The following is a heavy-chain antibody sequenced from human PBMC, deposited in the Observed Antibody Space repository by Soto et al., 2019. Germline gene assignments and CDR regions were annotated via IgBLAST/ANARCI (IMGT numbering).Heavy chain of an antibody. D-gene: IGHD1-26*01. CDR1: GGNFGIYA. J-gene: IGHJ6*02. Sequence: QVQLEQSGAEVKKPGSSVKVSCKPSGGNFGIYAITWVRQAPGQGLRWVGGIIPTVGTTHYAQKFEGRVSITADESTGTVYMELSRLTSDDTAIYYCTRDVGELFYYYDMDVWGQGTTVTVSS. CDR2: IIPTVGTT. V-gene: IGHV1-69*01. CDR3: TRDVGELFYYYDMDV.